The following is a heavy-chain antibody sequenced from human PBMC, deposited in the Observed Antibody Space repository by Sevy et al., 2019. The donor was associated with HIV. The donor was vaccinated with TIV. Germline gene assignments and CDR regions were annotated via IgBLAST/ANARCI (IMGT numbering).Heavy chain of an antibody. J-gene: IGHJ5*02. CDR2: INHSGST. CDR1: GGSFSGYY. V-gene: IGHV4-34*01. CDR3: ARGPPRGGNSCWFDP. D-gene: IGHD2-15*01. Sequence: SETLSLTCAVYGGSFSGYYWSWIRQPPGKGLEWIGEINHSGSTNYNPSLKSRVTISVDTSKNQFSLKLSSVTAADTAVYYRARGPPRGGNSCWFDPWGQGTLVTVSS.